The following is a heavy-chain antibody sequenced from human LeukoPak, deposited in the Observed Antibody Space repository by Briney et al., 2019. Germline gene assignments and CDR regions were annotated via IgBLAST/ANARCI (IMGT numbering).Heavy chain of an antibody. CDR3: AKRCVRGWSTDAFDF. D-gene: IGHD6-19*01. J-gene: IGHJ3*01. V-gene: IGHV3-23*01. Sequence: GGSLRLSCAASGFTFSSYAMSWVRQAPGKGLEWVSTIRGSDGITYYADSVKGRFTISRDNSKNTLYLQMNSLRAEDTAVYYCAKRCVRGWSTDAFDFWAKGQWSPSLQ. CDR1: GFTFSSYA. CDR2: IRGSDGIT.